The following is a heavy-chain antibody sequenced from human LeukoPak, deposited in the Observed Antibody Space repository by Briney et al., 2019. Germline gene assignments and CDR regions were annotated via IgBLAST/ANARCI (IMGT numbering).Heavy chain of an antibody. CDR2: VYPGDSEI. V-gene: IGHV5-51*01. CDR3: ARRQTPGY. Sequence: GEPLKISCKGSGYSFTSYWIGWVRQMPGKGLEWMGIVYPGDSEIIYSPSFQGQVTISADKSINTAYLQWSSLKASDTGMYFCARRQTPGYWGQGTLVAVSS. CDR1: GYSFTSYW. J-gene: IGHJ4*02.